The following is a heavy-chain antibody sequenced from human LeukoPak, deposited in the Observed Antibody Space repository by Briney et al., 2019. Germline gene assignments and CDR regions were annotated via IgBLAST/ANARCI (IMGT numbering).Heavy chain of an antibody. CDR3: ARQNTPHGNFDY. Sequence: GGSLRLSCAGSGFIFNNYAMHWVRQPPGKGLEWVSGISWNSGSIDYADSVKGRFTISRDNAKNSLYLQMNSLRAEDTAVYYCARQNTPHGNFDYWGQGTLVTVSS. D-gene: IGHD1-26*01. CDR1: GFIFNNYA. CDR2: ISWNSGSI. V-gene: IGHV3-9*01. J-gene: IGHJ4*02.